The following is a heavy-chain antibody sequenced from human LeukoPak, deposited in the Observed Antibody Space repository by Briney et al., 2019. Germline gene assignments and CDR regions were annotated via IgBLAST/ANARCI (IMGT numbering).Heavy chain of an antibody. CDR3: ASGLVGATIK. D-gene: IGHD1-26*01. J-gene: IGHJ4*02. V-gene: IGHV3-21*01. CDR1: GFTFSSYS. CDR2: ISGNSIYI. Sequence: GALRLSCAASGFTFSSYSMNWVRQAPGKGLEWVSSISGNSIYIYYADSVKGRFTISRDNAKNSLYLQMSSLRVADTAVYYCASGLVGATIKWGQGTLVTVSS.